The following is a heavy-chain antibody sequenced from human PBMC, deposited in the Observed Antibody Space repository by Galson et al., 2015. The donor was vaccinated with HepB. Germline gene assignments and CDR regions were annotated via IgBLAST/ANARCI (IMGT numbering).Heavy chain of an antibody. D-gene: IGHD6-19*01. CDR1: GFTFSNYG. Sequence: SLRLSCAASGFTFSNYGMHWVRQAPGKGLEWVAVISYDGSNKYYADSVKGRFTISRDNSKNTLYLQMNSLRAEDTAVYYCARDPQQWLVRSYFDYWGQGTLVTVSS. V-gene: IGHV3-30*03. CDR2: ISYDGSNK. J-gene: IGHJ4*02. CDR3: ARDPQQWLVRSYFDY.